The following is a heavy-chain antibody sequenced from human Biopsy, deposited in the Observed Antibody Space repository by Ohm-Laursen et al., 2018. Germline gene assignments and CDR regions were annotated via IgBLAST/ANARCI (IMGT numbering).Heavy chain of an antibody. CDR2: ISSGGTTI. Sequence: SLRLSCTASGFPFSDYYMRWIRQAPGKGLEWVSYISSGGTTIYYADSVKGRFTISRDNAKNSLYLQMNSLRADDPAVYYCARDTRWSPYHMDVWGQGTTVTVS. J-gene: IGHJ6*02. CDR1: GFPFSDYY. V-gene: IGHV3-11*01. CDR3: ARDTRWSPYHMDV. D-gene: IGHD4-23*01.